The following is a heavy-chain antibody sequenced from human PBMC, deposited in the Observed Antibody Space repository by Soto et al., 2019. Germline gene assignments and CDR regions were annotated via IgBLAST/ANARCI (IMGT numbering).Heavy chain of an antibody. Sequence: QVQLVESGGGVVQPGRSLRLSCAASGFTFSSYGMHWVRQAPGKGLEWVAVIWYDGSNKYYADSVKGRFTISRDNSKNTLYLQMNSLRAEDTAVYYCARDYYQYQLLYPNWFDPWGQGTLVTVSS. D-gene: IGHD2-2*02. CDR2: IWYDGSNK. CDR3: ARDYYQYQLLYPNWFDP. V-gene: IGHV3-33*01. J-gene: IGHJ5*02. CDR1: GFTFSSYG.